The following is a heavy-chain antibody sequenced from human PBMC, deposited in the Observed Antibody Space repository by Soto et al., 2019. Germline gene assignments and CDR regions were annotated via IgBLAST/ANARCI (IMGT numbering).Heavy chain of an antibody. CDR3: ARDQNVGYSSGWLTWELLL. Sequence: PGGSLRLSCAASGFTFSSYSMNWVRQAPGKGLEWVSYISSSSSTIYYADSVKGRFTISRDNAKNSLYLQMNSLRAEDTAVYYCARDQNVGYSSGWLTWELLLWGQGTLVTVSS. J-gene: IGHJ4*02. V-gene: IGHV3-48*01. D-gene: IGHD6-19*01. CDR2: ISSSSSTI. CDR1: GFTFSSYS.